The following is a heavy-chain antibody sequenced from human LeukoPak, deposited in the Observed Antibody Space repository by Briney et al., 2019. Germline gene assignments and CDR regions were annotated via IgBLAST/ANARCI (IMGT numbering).Heavy chain of an antibody. Sequence: PGGSLRLSRAASGFTFSSYSMNWVRQAPGKGLEWVSSISSSSSYIYYADSVKGRFTISRDNAKNSLYLQMNSLRAEDTAVYYCARDHEDIVVVVAAANDAFDIWGQGTMVTVSS. D-gene: IGHD2-15*01. V-gene: IGHV3-21*01. CDR3: ARDHEDIVVVVAAANDAFDI. J-gene: IGHJ3*02. CDR1: GFTFSSYS. CDR2: ISSSSSYI.